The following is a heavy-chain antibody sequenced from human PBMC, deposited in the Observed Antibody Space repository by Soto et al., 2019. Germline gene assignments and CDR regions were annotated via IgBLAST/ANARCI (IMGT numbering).Heavy chain of an antibody. V-gene: IGHV3-23*01. CDR2: ISGSGGST. CDR3: ATMIVAVGGYYYYGMDV. J-gene: IGHJ6*02. CDR1: GFTFSSYA. Sequence: GGSLRLSCAASGFTFSSYAMSWVRQAPGKGLEWVSAISGSGGSTYYADSVKGRFTISRDNSKNTLYLQMNSLRAEDTAVYYCATMIVAVGGYYYYGMDVWGQGTTVTVSS. D-gene: IGHD3-22*01.